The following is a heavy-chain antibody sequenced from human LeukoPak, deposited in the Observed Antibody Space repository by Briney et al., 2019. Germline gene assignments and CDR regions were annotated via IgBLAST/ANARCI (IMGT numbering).Heavy chain of an antibody. Sequence: PGGSLRLSCAASGFTFSSYAMSWVRQAPGKGLEWVSAIGGSGGSTYYADSVKGRFTISRDNSKNTLYLQMNSLRAEDTAVYYCAKVKGYSTSGYLDYWGQGALVTVSS. CDR3: AKVKGYSTSGYLDY. CDR2: IGGSGGST. CDR1: GFTFSSYA. V-gene: IGHV3-23*01. J-gene: IGHJ4*02. D-gene: IGHD6-13*01.